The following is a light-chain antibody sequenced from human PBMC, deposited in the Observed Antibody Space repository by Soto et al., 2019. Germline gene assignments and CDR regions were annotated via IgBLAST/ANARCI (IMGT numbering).Light chain of an antibody. Sequence: EIVLTQSPGTLSLSPGERDTLSCRASQSVSSSYLAWYQQKPGQAPRLLIYGASTRATGIPARFSGSGSGTEFTLTISSLQSEDFAVYYCHQYDNWPKTFGQGTRLEIK. J-gene: IGKJ5*01. V-gene: IGKV3-15*01. CDR2: GAS. CDR3: HQYDNWPKT. CDR1: QSVSSSY.